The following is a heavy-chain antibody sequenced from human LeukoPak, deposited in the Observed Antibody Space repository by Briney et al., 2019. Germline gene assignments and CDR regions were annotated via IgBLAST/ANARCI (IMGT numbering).Heavy chain of an antibody. CDR2: ISYDGSNK. Sequence: QPGGSLRLSCAASGFTFSSYAMHWVRQAPGKGLEWVAVISYDGSNKYYADSVKGRFTISRDNSKNTLYLQMNSLRAEDTAVYYCAKDVLRHFDWPITHFDYWGQGTLVTVSS. CDR3: AKDVLRHFDWPITHFDY. D-gene: IGHD3-9*01. CDR1: GFTFSSYA. J-gene: IGHJ4*02. V-gene: IGHV3-30-3*01.